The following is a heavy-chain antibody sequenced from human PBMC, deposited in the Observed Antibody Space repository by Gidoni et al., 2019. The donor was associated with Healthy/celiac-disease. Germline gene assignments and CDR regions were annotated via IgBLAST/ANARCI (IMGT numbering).Heavy chain of an antibody. J-gene: IGHJ4*02. CDR3: ARAATVGGFDY. V-gene: IGHV4-34*01. Sequence: QVQLQQWGAGLLKPSETLSLTCAVYGGSFSGYYWSWIRQPPGKGLEWIGEINHSGSTNYNPSLKSRVTISVDTSKNQFSLKLSSVTAADTAVYYCARAATVGGFDYWGQGTLVTVSS. CDR2: INHSGST. D-gene: IGHD4-4*01. CDR1: GGSFSGYY.